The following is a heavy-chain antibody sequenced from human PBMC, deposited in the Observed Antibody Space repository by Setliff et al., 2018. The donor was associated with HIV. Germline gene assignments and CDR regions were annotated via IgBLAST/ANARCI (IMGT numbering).Heavy chain of an antibody. CDR3: AKDSPGYSSGWYEGVS. Sequence: GGSLRLSCAASGFTVSGNYLNWVRQAPGKGLEWVSVIYSGGNRNYADSVKGRFTISRDISKNTLYLQMNSLTSEDTAVYYCAKDSPGYSSGWYEGVSWGQGTLVTVSS. CDR1: GFTVSGNY. D-gene: IGHD6-19*01. CDR2: IYSGGNR. V-gene: IGHV3-66*02. J-gene: IGHJ5*02.